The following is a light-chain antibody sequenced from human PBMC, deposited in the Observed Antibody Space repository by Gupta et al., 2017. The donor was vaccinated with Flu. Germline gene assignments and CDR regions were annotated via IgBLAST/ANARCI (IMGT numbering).Light chain of an antibody. CDR1: QSIGGY. CDR3: QQSDTEPLYT. Sequence: DIQLTQSPSSLSASIGDRVTITCRASQSIGGYLNWYQQKPGKAPTLLIYTASSLQSGVPSRFSGTGYGTYFPLTIAMRQGEDFATYYCQQSDTEPLYTFGPGTKLDI. J-gene: IGKJ3*01. CDR2: TAS. V-gene: IGKV1-39*01.